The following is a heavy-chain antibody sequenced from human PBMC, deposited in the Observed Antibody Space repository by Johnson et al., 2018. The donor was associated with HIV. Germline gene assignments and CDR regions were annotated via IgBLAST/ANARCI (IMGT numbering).Heavy chain of an antibody. CDR1: GFTFSNAW. J-gene: IGHJ3*02. CDR2: IYSGDNT. CDR3: ARGYTIGAFDI. Sequence: VQLVESGGGLVKPGGSLRLSCAASGFTFSNAWMSWVRQAPGKGLEWVSVIYSGDNTYYADSVKGRFTISRDNSKNTLYLQMNSLRAEDTAVYYCARGYTIGAFDIWGQGTMVTVSS. V-gene: IGHV3-66*01. D-gene: IGHD3-3*01.